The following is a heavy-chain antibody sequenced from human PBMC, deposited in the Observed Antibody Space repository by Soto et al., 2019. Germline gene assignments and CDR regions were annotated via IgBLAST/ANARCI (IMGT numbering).Heavy chain of an antibody. CDR3: VSGSFPNWFDP. D-gene: IGHD3-10*01. V-gene: IGHV2-5*02. CDR1: GFSFGTTGVG. Sequence: QITLKESGPTLVKPTQTLTLTCTFSGFSFGTTGVGVGWIRQPPGQALEWLALIYWDDDKRYRPSLRDRLSITKDTSKKEVILTMTNMDPVDTATYYCVSGSFPNWFDPWGQGTQVTVSS. J-gene: IGHJ5*02. CDR2: IYWDDDK.